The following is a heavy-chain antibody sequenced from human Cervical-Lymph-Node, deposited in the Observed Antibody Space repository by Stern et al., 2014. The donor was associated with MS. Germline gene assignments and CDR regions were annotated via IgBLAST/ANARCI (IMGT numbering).Heavy chain of an antibody. J-gene: IGHJ1*01. V-gene: IGHV1-69*09. D-gene: IGHD3-10*01. CDR1: GGTFSSYT. CDR3: ARDSSDTMVRGLPVEYFQH. Sequence: QVQLVQSGAEVKKPGSSVKVSCKASGGTFSSYTISWVRQAPGQGLEWMGRIIPILGIANYAQKFQGRVTITADKSTSTAYMELSSLRSEDTAVYYCARDSSDTMVRGLPVEYFQHWGQGTLVTVSS. CDR2: IIPILGIA.